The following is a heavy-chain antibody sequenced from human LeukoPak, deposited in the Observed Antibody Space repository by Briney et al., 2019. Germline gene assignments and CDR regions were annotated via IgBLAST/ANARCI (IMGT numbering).Heavy chain of an antibody. D-gene: IGHD3-9*01. CDR3: AKDRDILTGYYNVYFDY. Sequence: GGSLRLSCAASGFTFSSYAMHWVRQAPGKGLEWVAVISYDGSNKYYADSVKGRFTISRDNSKNTLYLQMNSLRAEDTAVYYCAKDRDILTGYYNVYFDYWGQGTLVTVSS. CDR2: ISYDGSNK. J-gene: IGHJ4*02. CDR1: GFTFSSYA. V-gene: IGHV3-30-3*01.